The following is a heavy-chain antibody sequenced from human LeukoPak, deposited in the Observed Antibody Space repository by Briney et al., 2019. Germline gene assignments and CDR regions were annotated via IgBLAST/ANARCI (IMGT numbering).Heavy chain of an antibody. CDR2: MSHNRGT. J-gene: IGHJ6*04. CDR1: GHSISTGYY. Sequence: PSETLSLTCAVSGHSISTGYYWGWIRHPPGTGLEWIGSMSHNRGTYYNPSLKSRVTISMDTSKNQISLRLTSVTAADTAVYYCASYYASGVSAYNYYGMDVWGKGTTVTVSS. V-gene: IGHV4-38-2*01. CDR3: ASYYASGVSAYNYYGMDV. D-gene: IGHD3-10*01.